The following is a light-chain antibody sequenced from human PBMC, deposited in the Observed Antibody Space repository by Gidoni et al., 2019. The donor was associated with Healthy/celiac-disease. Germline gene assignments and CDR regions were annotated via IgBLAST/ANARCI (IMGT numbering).Light chain of an antibody. CDR1: NIGSKN. CDR2: RDS. Sequence: SYDLPQPLSVSVALGQTARITCGGNNIGSKNVHWHQQKPGQAPVLVIYRDSNRPSGIPERFSGSNSGNTATLTISRAQAGDEADYYCQVWDSSTYVFGTGTKVTVL. J-gene: IGLJ1*01. CDR3: QVWDSSTYV. V-gene: IGLV3-9*01.